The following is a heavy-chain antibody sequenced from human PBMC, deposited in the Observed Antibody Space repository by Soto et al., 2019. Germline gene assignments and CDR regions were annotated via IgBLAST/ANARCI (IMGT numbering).Heavy chain of an antibody. V-gene: IGHV3-23*01. CDR1: GFTFSSYA. J-gene: IGHJ4*02. D-gene: IGHD3-10*01. Sequence: GGSLRLSCAASGFTFSSYAMSWVRQAPGKGLEWVSAISGSGGSTYYADSVKGRFTISRDNSKNTLYLQMNSLRAEDTAVYYCAKERYPTHELWFGPGDYWGQGTLVTVSS. CDR3: AKERYPTHELWFGPGDY. CDR2: ISGSGGST.